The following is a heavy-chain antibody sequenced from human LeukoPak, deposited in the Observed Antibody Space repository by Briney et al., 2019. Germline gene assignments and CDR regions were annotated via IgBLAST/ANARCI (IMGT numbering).Heavy chain of an antibody. CDR2: IYPGDSDT. V-gene: IGHV5-51*01. J-gene: IGHJ3*02. D-gene: IGHD3-9*01. CDR1: GYGFTSYW. Sequence: LGESLKTSCKGSGYGFTSYWIGWVRQMPGKGLEWMGIIYPGDSDTRYSPSFQGQVTILADKSISTAYLQWSSLKASDTAMYYCARQGSGPLRYFDWFRHNAFDIWGQGTMVTVSS. CDR3: ARQGSGPLRYFDWFRHNAFDI.